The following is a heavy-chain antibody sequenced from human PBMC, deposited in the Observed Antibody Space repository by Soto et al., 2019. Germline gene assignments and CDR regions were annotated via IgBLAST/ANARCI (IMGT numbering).Heavy chain of an antibody. J-gene: IGHJ4*02. V-gene: IGHV3-30*18. Sequence: QVQLVESGGGVVQPGRSLRLSCAASGFTFSSFGMQWVRQAPGKGLEWVAVISHDGRVSYDADSVRGRFTISRDNSKNTLFLEMNSLRVEDTAVYHCAKEREAKRSHQLDYWGQGILVTVSS. D-gene: IGHD1-26*01. CDR1: GFTFSSFG. CDR2: ISHDGRVS. CDR3: AKEREAKRSHQLDY.